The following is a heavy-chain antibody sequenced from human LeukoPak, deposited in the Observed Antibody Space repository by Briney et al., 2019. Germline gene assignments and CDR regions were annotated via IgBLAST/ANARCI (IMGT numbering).Heavy chain of an antibody. CDR3: ARGIKWDQSRPIDY. D-gene: IGHD1-26*01. CDR1: GFTFSSYS. CDR2: IRYDGSNR. V-gene: IGHV3-30*02. Sequence: PGGSLRLSCAASGFTFSSYSMNWVRQAPGKGLEWVAYIRYDGSNRHYADSVKGRFTISRDNSKNTLYLQMNSLRAEDTAVYYCARGIKWDQSRPIDYWGQGTLVTVSS. J-gene: IGHJ4*02.